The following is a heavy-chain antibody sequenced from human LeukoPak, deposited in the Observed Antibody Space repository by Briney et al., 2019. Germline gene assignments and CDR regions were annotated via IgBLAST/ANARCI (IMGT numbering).Heavy chain of an antibody. Sequence: GASVKVSCKASGGSFSSYAVTWVRQAPGQGLEWMGGINPIFGPADYAQKFQGRVTITADDSTTAYMELRSLRSEDTAVYYCARDHGITRVGGPEEYYDKYYGMDVWGQGTTVTVSS. CDR2: INPIFGPA. V-gene: IGHV1-69*13. CDR3: ARDHGITRVGGPEEYYDKYYGMDV. CDR1: GGSFSSYA. D-gene: IGHD3-10*01. J-gene: IGHJ6*02.